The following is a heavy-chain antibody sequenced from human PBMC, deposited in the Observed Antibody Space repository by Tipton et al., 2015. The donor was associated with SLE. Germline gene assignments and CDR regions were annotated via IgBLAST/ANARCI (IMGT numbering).Heavy chain of an antibody. D-gene: IGHD3-3*01. Sequence: TLSLTCTVSGGSISSYYWSWIRQPPGKGLEWIGYIYYSGSTNYNPSLKSRVTLSVDTSKNQFSLKLSSVTAADTAVYYCARDLAWSGFFDLWGRGTLVTVSS. CDR3: ARDLAWSGFFDL. V-gene: IGHV4-59*12. CDR2: IYYSGST. CDR1: GGSISSYY. J-gene: IGHJ2*01.